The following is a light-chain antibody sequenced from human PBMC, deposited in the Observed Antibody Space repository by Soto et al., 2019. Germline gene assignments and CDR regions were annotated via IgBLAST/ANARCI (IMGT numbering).Light chain of an antibody. CDR2: DAS. Sequence: EIVLTQSPATLSLSPGERATLSCRASQSVSSYLAWYQQKPGQAPRLLLYDASNRATGIPARFSGSGSGTDFTLTISSLEPEDFAVYYCQQRSNWLLTFGGGTKVESK. J-gene: IGKJ4*01. CDR1: QSVSSY. CDR3: QQRSNWLLT. V-gene: IGKV3-11*01.